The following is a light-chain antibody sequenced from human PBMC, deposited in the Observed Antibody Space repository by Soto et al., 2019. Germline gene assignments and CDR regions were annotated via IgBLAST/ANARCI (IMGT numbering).Light chain of an antibody. J-gene: IGLJ1*01. V-gene: IGLV2-14*03. CDR1: SNDVGGDDY. CDR2: DVT. Sequence: QSALTQPASVSVSPGQSITISCTGTSNDVGGDDYVSWYQQYPGKAPKLMIYDVTNRPSGVSIRFSGSKSGNTASLTISGLQAEDEADYYCSAHTVRSTGVFGTGTKVTVL. CDR3: SAHTVRSTGV.